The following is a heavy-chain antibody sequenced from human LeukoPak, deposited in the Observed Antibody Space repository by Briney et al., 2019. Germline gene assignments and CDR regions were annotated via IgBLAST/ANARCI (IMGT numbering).Heavy chain of an antibody. Sequence: ASVKVSCKASGYTFTGYYMHWVRQVPGQGLEWMGWINPNSGGTNYAQKFQGWVTMTRDTSISTAYMELGRLRSDDTAVYYCAREAVAGEFDYWGQGTLVTVSS. J-gene: IGHJ4*02. CDR3: AREAVAGEFDY. CDR2: INPNSGGT. CDR1: GYTFTGYY. V-gene: IGHV1-2*04. D-gene: IGHD6-19*01.